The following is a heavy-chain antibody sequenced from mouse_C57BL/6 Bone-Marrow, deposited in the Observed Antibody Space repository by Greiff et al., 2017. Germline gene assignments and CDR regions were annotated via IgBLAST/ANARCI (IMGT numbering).Heavy chain of an antibody. Sequence: QVQLQQPGAELVKPGASVKMSCKASGYTFTSYWITWVKQRPGQGLEWIGDIYPGSGSTNYNEKFKSKATLTVDTSSSTAYMQLSSLTSEDSAVYYWARGIYDGYWDWYFDVWGTGTTVTVSS. CDR3: ARGIYDGYWDWYFDV. CDR2: IYPGSGST. CDR1: GYTFTSYW. D-gene: IGHD2-3*01. V-gene: IGHV1-55*01. J-gene: IGHJ1*03.